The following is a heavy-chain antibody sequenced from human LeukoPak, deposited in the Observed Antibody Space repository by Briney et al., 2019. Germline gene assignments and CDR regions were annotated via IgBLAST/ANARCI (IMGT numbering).Heavy chain of an antibody. CDR1: GFTFSSYA. CDR3: AKDPYYYDSSGYWYYFDY. D-gene: IGHD3-22*01. CDR2: ISPTTGTT. J-gene: IGHJ4*02. Sequence: GGSLRLSCAASGFTFSSYAMSWIRQAPGKGLEWLSAISPTTGTTFYADSVKGRFTISRDNSKNTLYLQMNSLRAEDTAVYYCAKDPYYYDSSGYWYYFDYWGQGTLVTVSS. V-gene: IGHV3-23*01.